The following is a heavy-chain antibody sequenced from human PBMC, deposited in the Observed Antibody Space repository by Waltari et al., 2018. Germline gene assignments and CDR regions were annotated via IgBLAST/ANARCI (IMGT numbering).Heavy chain of an antibody. Sequence: DVQLLESGGGLVQPGGSLRLSCAVSGLTFSTHHMNWVRQAPGKGLEWVSFSTNSGGKTYYADSVKGRFTISRDNSKNTLSLQMNSLRVEDTAVYYCAKGGFGSWGQGTLVTVTS. D-gene: IGHD3-16*01. J-gene: IGHJ4*02. CDR2: STNSGGKT. V-gene: IGHV3-23*01. CDR1: GLTFSTHH. CDR3: AKGGFGS.